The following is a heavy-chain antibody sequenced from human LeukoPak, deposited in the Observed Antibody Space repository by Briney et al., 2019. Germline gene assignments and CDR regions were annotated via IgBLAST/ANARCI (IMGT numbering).Heavy chain of an antibody. Sequence: SVKVSCKAVGGSFSSYALTWVRQAPGQGFEWMGRIIPIFGTADYAQKFQGRVTLTADSSTSTAYMELSSLTSDDTAVYYCARDIAVAGSLFPWGQGTLVTVSS. J-gene: IGHJ5*02. V-gene: IGHV1-69*06. D-gene: IGHD6-19*01. CDR3: ARDIAVAGSLFP. CDR2: IIPIFGTA. CDR1: GGSFSSYA.